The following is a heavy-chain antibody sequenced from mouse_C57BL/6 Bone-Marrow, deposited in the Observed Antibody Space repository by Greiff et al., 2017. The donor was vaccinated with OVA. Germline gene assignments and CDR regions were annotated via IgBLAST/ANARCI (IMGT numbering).Heavy chain of an antibody. CDR1: GFTFNTYA. CDR2: IRSKSNNYAT. V-gene: IGHV10-3*01. J-gene: IGHJ4*01. Sequence: EVMLVESGGGLVQPKGSLKLSCAASGFTFNTYAMHWVRQAPGKGLEWVARIRSKSNNYATYYADSVKDRFTISRDDSESMLYLQMNNLKTEDTAMYYCVRHYPLYAMDYWGQGTSVTVSS. D-gene: IGHD1-2*01. CDR3: VRHYPLYAMDY.